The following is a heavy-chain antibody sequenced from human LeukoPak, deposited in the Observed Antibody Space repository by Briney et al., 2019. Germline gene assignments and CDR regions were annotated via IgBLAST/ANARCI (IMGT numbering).Heavy chain of an antibody. Sequence: GGSLRLSCAESGFTFSTYGMHWVRQAPGKGLEWVAFIRKDGSNQNYADSVKGRFTIFRDNSKNTLYLQMNSLRAEDTAVYYCAKDKEYGSGSYPIDYWGQGSLVTVSS. CDR2: IRKDGSNQ. J-gene: IGHJ4*02. V-gene: IGHV3-30*02. CDR1: GFTFSTYG. CDR3: AKDKEYGSGSYPIDY. D-gene: IGHD3-10*01.